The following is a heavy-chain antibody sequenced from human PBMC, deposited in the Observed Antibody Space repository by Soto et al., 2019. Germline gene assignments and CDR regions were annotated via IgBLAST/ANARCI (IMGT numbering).Heavy chain of an antibody. V-gene: IGHV2-5*02. CDR1: GFSLTTSGVG. CDR2: IYWDDDK. Sequence: QITLNESGPTVVSPTETLTLTCRFSGFSLTTSGVGVGWIRQSPGKAPEWLALIYWDDDKRYSASLKSRLTIPKDTSKNQVVLTVSVLDPTDTATYYCAHRVLRTVFGLVTTPAIYFAFWGQGTPVAVSS. J-gene: IGHJ4*02. CDR3: AHRVLRTVFGLVTTPAIYFAF. D-gene: IGHD3-3*01.